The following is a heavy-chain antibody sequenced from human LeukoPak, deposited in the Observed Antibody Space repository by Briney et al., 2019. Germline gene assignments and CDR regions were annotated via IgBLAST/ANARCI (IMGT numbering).Heavy chain of an antibody. J-gene: IGHJ4*02. Sequence: SVKVSCKASGGTFSSYAISWVRQAPGQGLEWMGRIIPIFGTANYAQKFQGRVTITTDESTSTAYMELSSLRSEDTAVYYCAREKYYYDSSGYYYPHLNYWGQGTLVTVSS. V-gene: IGHV1-69*05. CDR1: GGTFSSYA. D-gene: IGHD3-22*01. CDR2: IIPIFGTA. CDR3: AREKYYYDSSGYYYPHLNY.